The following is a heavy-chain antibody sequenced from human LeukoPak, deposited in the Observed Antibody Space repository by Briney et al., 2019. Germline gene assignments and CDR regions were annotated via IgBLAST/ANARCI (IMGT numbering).Heavy chain of an antibody. Sequence: ASVKVSCKASGYTFTSYAMHWVRQAPGQRLEWMGWINAGNGNTKCSQKFQGRVTITRDTSASTAYMELSSLTSEDTAVYYCARDYDYLWGSYRANHNYFDYWGQGTLVTISS. CDR1: GYTFTSYA. CDR3: ARDYDYLWGSYRANHNYFDY. J-gene: IGHJ4*02. CDR2: INAGNGNT. D-gene: IGHD3-16*02. V-gene: IGHV1-3*01.